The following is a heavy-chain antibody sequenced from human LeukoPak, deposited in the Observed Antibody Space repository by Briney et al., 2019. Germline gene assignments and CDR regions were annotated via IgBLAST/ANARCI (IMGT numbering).Heavy chain of an antibody. CDR1: GGTFSSYA. CDR2: IIPIFCTA. CDR3: ARDSTAAGIRDHYYYYMDV. V-gene: IGHV1-69*05. Sequence: SVKVSCKASGGTFSSYAISWVRQAPGQGLEWIGGIIPIFCTANYAQKFQGRVTITTDESTSTAYMELSSLRSEDTAVYYCARDSTAAGIRDHYYYYMDVWGKGTRSPSP. J-gene: IGHJ6*03. D-gene: IGHD6-13*01.